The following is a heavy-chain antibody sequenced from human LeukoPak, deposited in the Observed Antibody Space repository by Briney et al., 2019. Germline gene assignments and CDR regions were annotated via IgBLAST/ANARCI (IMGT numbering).Heavy chain of an antibody. V-gene: IGHV3-7*03. J-gene: IGHJ6*02. CDR1: GSTFSSYW. CDR2: INHNGNVN. Sequence: HSGGSLRLSCAASGSTFSSYWMNWARQAPGKGLEWVASINHNGNVNYYVDSVKGRFTISRDNAKNSLYLQMSNLRAEDTAVYFCARGGGLDVWGQGATVTVSS. CDR3: ARGGGLDV. D-gene: IGHD3-16*01.